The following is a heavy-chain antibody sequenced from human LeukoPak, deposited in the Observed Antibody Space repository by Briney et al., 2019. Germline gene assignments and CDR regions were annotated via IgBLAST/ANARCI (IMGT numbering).Heavy chain of an antibody. Sequence: SETLSLTCTVSGGSISSGDYYWSWIRQPPGKGLEWIGYIYYSGSTYYNPSLKSRVTISVDTSKNQFSLKLSSVTAADTAVYYCARAPAVLTGFVPDPYFDYWGQGTLVTVSS. D-gene: IGHD3-9*01. CDR3: ARAPAVLTGFVPDPYFDY. J-gene: IGHJ4*02. CDR2: IYYSGST. V-gene: IGHV4-30-4*01. CDR1: GGSISSGDYY.